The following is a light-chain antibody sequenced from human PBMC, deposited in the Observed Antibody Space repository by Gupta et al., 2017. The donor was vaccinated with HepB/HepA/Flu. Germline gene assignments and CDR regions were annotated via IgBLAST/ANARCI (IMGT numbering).Light chain of an antibody. CDR2: CAS. CDR3: HQSDVLPLT. CDR1: QSVGTD. V-gene: IGKV6-21*01. Sequence: VLTQSPDFQSVSPEGKVTITCRASQSVGTDLHWYRQKPGQSPMLLIKCASQSLSGVPPRIIGSGSGTYFTPTISSPRAEDAATYYCHQSDVLPLTFGGGTKVEIK. J-gene: IGKJ4*01.